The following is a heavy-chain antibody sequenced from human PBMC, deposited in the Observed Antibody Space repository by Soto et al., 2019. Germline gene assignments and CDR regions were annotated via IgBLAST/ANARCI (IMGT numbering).Heavy chain of an antibody. V-gene: IGHV3-23*01. D-gene: IGHD5-18*01. CDR1: GLTFSSYA. Sequence: GGSLRLSCAASGLTFSSYAMSWVRQAPGKGLEWVSAISGSGSRTDYIDSVKGRFTISRDNSKNTLSLQMNSLRAEDTAVYYCAKGGAMVTRVYIDYWGQGTLVTVSS. CDR2: ISGSGSRT. J-gene: IGHJ4*02. CDR3: AKGGAMVTRVYIDY.